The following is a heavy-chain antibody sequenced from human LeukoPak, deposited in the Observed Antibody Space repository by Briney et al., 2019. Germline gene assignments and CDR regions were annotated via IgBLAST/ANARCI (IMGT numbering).Heavy chain of an antibody. CDR1: GFTFSNYA. CDR2: ISGSDGST. Sequence: PGGSLRLSCTASGFTFSNYAMSWVRQAPGKGLEWVSTISGSDGSTYYADSVKGRFTISRDNSKNTLYLQMNGLRVDDTAIYYCAKGRGYCTGGSCYSDYWVQGTLVTVSS. J-gene: IGHJ4*02. CDR3: AKGRGYCTGGSCYSDY. D-gene: IGHD2-15*01. V-gene: IGHV3-23*01.